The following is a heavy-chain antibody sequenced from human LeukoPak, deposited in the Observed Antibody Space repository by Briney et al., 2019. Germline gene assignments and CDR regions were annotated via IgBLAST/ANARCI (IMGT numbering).Heavy chain of an antibody. J-gene: IGHJ4*02. V-gene: IGHV1-69*04. CDR1: GYTFTSYG. CDR3: ARVDYYDSSGYYYFDY. D-gene: IGHD3-22*01. Sequence: SVKVSCKASGYTFTSYGISWVRQAPGQGLEWMGRIIPILGIANYAQKFQGRVTITADKSTSTAYMELSSLRSEDTAVYYCARVDYYDSSGYYYFDYWGQGTLVTVSS. CDR2: IIPILGIA.